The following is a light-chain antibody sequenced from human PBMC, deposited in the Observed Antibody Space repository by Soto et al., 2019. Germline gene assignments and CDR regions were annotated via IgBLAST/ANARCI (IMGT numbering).Light chain of an antibody. Sequence: QSALTQPASVSGSPGQSITISCTGTSSDVGGYNYVSWYQLHPGKAPKLMIYDVNNRPSGVSNRFSGSKSGNTASLTISGLQAEDEADYYCSSYTSSSTVVFGGGTKLTVL. CDR3: SSYTSSSTVV. J-gene: IGLJ2*01. CDR1: SSDVGGYNY. V-gene: IGLV2-14*01. CDR2: DVN.